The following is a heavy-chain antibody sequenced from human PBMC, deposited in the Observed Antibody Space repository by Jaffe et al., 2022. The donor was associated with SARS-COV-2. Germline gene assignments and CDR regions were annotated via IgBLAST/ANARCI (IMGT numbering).Heavy chain of an antibody. V-gene: IGHV3-23*01. D-gene: IGHD3-3*01. CDR1: GFTFSSYA. CDR3: AKGPSGSLDH. CDR2: ISAGGDA. Sequence: EVQLLESGGGLVQPGGSLRLSCAASGFTFSSYAMRWVRQTQEKGLEWVSAISAGGDAYYVDSVSGRFTVSRDNSKNTLYLQMNSLRAEDTAIYYCAKGPSGSLDHWGQGALVTVSS. J-gene: IGHJ4*02.